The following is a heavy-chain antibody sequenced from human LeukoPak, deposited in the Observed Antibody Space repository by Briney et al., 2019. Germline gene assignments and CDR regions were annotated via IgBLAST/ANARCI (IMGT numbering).Heavy chain of an antibody. CDR2: IYYSGST. Sequence: KASETLSLTCTVSGGSISSYYWSWIRQPPGKGLEWIGYIYYSGSTNYNPSLKSRVTISVDTSKNQFSLKLSSVTAADTAVYYCARSPRFRGVIPGQFDYWGQGTLVTVSS. V-gene: IGHV4-59*08. CDR3: ARSPRFRGVIPGQFDY. CDR1: GGSISSYY. J-gene: IGHJ4*02. D-gene: IGHD3-16*02.